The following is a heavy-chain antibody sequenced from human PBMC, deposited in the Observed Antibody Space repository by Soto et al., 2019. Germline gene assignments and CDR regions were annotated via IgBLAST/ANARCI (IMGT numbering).Heavy chain of an antibody. Sequence: SETLSLTCTVSGGSISSYYWSWIRQPPGKGLEWIGYIYYSGSTNYNPALKSRVTISVATSKNQFSLKLSSVTAADKAGYSCARALWEGGWYGDSHQGGMDVWGQGTTVTVSS. J-gene: IGHJ6*02. V-gene: IGHV4-59*01. CDR2: IYYSGST. CDR1: GGSISSYY. CDR3: ARALWEGGWYGDSHQGGMDV. D-gene: IGHD6-19*01.